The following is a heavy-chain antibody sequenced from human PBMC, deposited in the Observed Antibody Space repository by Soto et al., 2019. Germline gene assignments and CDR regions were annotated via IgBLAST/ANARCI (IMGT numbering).Heavy chain of an antibody. CDR3: ARVGATNRGFGY. CDR1: GYTFTRYD. CDR2: MNPNSGNT. V-gene: IGHV1-8*01. D-gene: IGHD1-26*01. Sequence: ASVKVSFKSSGYTFTRYDINWVRQATGQGLERMGWMNPNSGNTGYAQKFQGRVTMIRNTSISTAYMELSRLRYEDTAVYYCARVGATNRGFGYWGQGTLVTVSS. J-gene: IGHJ4*02.